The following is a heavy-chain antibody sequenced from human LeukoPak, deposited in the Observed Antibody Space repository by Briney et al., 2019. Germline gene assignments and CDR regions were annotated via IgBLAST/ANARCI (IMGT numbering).Heavy chain of an antibody. Sequence: SETLPLTCTVSGGSISSYYWSWIRQPPGKGLESIGYIYYGESNNYHPYLKSRVTISVATSKHQFSLKLSSVTAADTAVYYCARQDSGYAWFDPWGQGTLVTVSS. D-gene: IGHD5-12*01. CDR2: IYYGESN. CDR3: ARQDSGYAWFDP. CDR1: GGSISSYY. J-gene: IGHJ5*02. V-gene: IGHV4-59*08.